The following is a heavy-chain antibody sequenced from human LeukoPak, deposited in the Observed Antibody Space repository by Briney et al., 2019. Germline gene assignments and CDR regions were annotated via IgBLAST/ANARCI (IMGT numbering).Heavy chain of an antibody. CDR2: IIPIFGTA. D-gene: IGHD3-10*01. CDR3: ASNYYGSGNYPVFYYFNY. Sequence: SVKVSCKASGGTFSSYAISWVRQAPGQGLEWMGGIIPIFGTANYAQKFQGRVTITTDESTSTAYMELSSLRSEDTAVYYCASNYYGSGNYPVFYYFNYWGQGTLVTVSS. V-gene: IGHV1-69*05. J-gene: IGHJ4*02. CDR1: GGTFSSYA.